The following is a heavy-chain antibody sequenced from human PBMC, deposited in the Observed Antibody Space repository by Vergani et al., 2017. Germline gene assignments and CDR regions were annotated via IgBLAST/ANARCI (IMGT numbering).Heavy chain of an antibody. D-gene: IGHD2-2*01. CDR2: IYYSGST. CDR1: GGSISSYY. J-gene: IGHJ3*02. V-gene: IGHV4-59*01. Sequence: QVQLQESGPGLVKPSETLSLICTVSGGSISSYYWSWIRQPPGKGLEWIGYIYYSGSTNYNPSLKSRVTISVDTSKNQFSLKLSSVTAADTAVYYCARLGYCSSTSCPGDAFDIWGQGTMVTVSS. CDR3: ARLGYCSSTSCPGDAFDI.